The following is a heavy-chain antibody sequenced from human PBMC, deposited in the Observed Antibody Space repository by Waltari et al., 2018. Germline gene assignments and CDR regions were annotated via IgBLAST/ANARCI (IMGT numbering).Heavy chain of an antibody. V-gene: IGHV3-48*04. CDR3: ARVIGGGWSFDY. CDR1: GFTFSDYS. J-gene: IGHJ4*02. Sequence: EVQLVESGGGLVQPGGSLRLSCAAYGFTFSDYSMNWVRQAPGKGLEWVSYIRSSSSVIYYADSVKGRFTISRDNAKNSLYLQMNSLRVDDMAIYYCARVIGGGWSFDYWGQGTLVTVST. D-gene: IGHD2-15*01. CDR2: IRSSSSVI.